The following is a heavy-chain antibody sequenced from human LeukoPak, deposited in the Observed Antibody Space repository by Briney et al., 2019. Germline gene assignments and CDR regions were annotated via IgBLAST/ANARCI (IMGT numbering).Heavy chain of an antibody. V-gene: IGHV4-59*01. J-gene: IGHJ6*03. CDR3: ARTVAGTEYYYYYYYIDV. Sequence: SETLSLTCTVSGGSISSYYWSWIRQRPGKGLERIGYIYYSGSTNYNPSLKSRVTISVDTSKNQFSLKLSSVTAADTAVYYCARTVAGTEYYYYYYYIDVWGKGTTVTVSS. CDR2: IYYSGST. CDR1: GGSISSYY. D-gene: IGHD6-19*01.